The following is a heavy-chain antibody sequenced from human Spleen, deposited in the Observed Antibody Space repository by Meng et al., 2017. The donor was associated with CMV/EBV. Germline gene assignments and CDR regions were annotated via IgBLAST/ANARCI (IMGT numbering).Heavy chain of an antibody. J-gene: IGHJ3*02. V-gene: IGHV4-39*07. CDR2: IYYSGST. D-gene: IGHD6-13*01. CDR1: GDSIISSSYY. Sequence: SETLSLTCTVSGDSIISSSYYWGWIRQPPGKGLEWIGSIYYSGSTYYNPSLKSRVTISVDTSKNQFSLKLSSVTAADTAVYYCARGGWSSSWYGAFDIWGQGTMVTVSS. CDR3: ARGGWSSSWYGAFDI.